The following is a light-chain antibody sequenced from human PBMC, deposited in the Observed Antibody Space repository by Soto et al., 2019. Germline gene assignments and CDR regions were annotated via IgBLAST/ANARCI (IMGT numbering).Light chain of an antibody. J-gene: IGLJ3*02. CDR2: EGS. Sequence: QSALTQPASVSASPGQSISISCTGTSNDIGAFDYVSWYQQHPGKAPKLMIYEGSNRPSGVSNRFSGSKSGNTASLTISGLQAEDEADSYCSSYTSSSTWVFGGGTKLTVL. CDR1: SNDIGAFDY. CDR3: SSYTSSSTWV. V-gene: IGLV2-14*01.